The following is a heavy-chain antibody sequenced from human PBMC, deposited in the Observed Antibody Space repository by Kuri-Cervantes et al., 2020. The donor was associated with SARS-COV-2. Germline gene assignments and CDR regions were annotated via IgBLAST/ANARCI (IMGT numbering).Heavy chain of an antibody. D-gene: IGHD5-24*01. CDR3: ARDPSRNDYNWADY. CDR1: GFTFSSYA. CDR2: ISGSGGST. J-gene: IGHJ4*02. V-gene: IGHV3-23*01. Sequence: GESLKISCAASGFTFSSYAMSWVRQAPGKGLEWVSAISGSGGSTYYADSVKGRFTISRDNAKNSLYLQMNSLRGEDTAVYYCARDPSRNDYNWADYWGQGTLVTVSS.